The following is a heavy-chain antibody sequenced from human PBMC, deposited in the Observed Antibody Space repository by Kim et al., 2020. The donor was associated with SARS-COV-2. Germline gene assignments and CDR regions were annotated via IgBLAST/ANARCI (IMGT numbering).Heavy chain of an antibody. CDR1: GFSVNRFY. J-gene: IGHJ4*02. Sequence: GGSLRLSCAASGFSVNRFYMTWVRQAPGKGLEWVSVIYYDGNTDYADSVRGRFTLSRDSSKNTLYLQMNSLIAEDTAVYYCARDHLDGYNIWGQGTLVTVSS. CDR3: ARDHLDGYNI. CDR2: IYYDGNT. D-gene: IGHD5-12*01. V-gene: IGHV3-53*01.